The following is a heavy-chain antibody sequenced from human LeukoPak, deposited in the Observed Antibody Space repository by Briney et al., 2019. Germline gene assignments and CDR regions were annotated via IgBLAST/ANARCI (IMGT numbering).Heavy chain of an antibody. Sequence: GSLRLSCAASGFTFSNTWMSWIRQPPGKGLEWIGEINHSGSTNYNPSLKSRVTISVDTSKNQFSLKLSSVTAADTAVYYCARETLLDCGGDCHVWGQGTLVTVSS. D-gene: IGHD2-21*02. J-gene: IGHJ4*02. CDR3: ARETLLDCGGDCHV. CDR2: INHSGST. V-gene: IGHV4-34*01. CDR1: GFTFSNTW.